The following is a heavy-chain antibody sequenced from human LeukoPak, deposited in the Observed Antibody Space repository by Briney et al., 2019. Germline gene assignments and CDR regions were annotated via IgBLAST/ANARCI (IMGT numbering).Heavy chain of an antibody. CDR2: ISSSSSHT. J-gene: IGHJ4*02. V-gene: IGHV3-11*06. Sequence: GGSLRLSCAASGFTFSDYYMTWIRQAPGKGLEWLSYISSSSSHTNYAGSVKGRFTISRDNAKNSLSLQLNSLRADDTAVYYCARVGSIAAAGTPDYWGQGTLVTISS. CDR3: ARVGSIAAAGTPDY. D-gene: IGHD6-13*01. CDR1: GFTFSDYY.